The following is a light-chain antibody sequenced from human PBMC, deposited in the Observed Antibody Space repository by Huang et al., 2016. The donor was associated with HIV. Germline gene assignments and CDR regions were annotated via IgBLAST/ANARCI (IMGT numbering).Light chain of an antibody. J-gene: IGKJ4*01. V-gene: IGKV2-28*01. CDR1: QSLLHSNGNNH. Sequence: DIVMTQSPLSLPVTPGEPASISCRSSQSLLHSNGNNHLDWYLQKPGQSPQLLIYLASSRASGGPDRFSGSGSGTNFTLKISRVEAEDVGVYFCMQALQSPTFGGGTKVEIK. CDR2: LAS. CDR3: MQALQSPT.